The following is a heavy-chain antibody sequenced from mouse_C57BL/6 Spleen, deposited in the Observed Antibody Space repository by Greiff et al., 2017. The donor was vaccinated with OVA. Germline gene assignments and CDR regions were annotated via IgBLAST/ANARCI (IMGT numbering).Heavy chain of an antibody. Sequence: VQLQQSGPELVKPGASVKMSCKASGYTFTDYNMHWVKQSHGKSLEWIGYINPNNGGTSYNQKFKGKATLTVNKSSSTAYMELRSLTSEDSAVYYGATAYYYGSSYWYFDVWGTGTTVTVSS. CDR2: INPNNGGT. CDR1: GYTFTDYN. D-gene: IGHD1-1*01. J-gene: IGHJ1*03. CDR3: ATAYYYGSSYWYFDV. V-gene: IGHV1-22*01.